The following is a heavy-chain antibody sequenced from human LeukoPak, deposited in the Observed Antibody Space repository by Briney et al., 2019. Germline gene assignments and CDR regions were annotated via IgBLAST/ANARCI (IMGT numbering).Heavy chain of an antibody. CDR1: GGSISSGSYY. CDR3: AREGSFLLNWFDP. Sequence: SETLSLTCTVSGGSISSGSYYWSWIRQPAGKGLEWIGRIYTSGSTNYNPSLKSRVTISVDTSKNQFSLKLSSVTAADTAVYYCAREGSFLLNWFDPWGQGTLVTVSS. CDR2: IYTSGST. V-gene: IGHV4-61*02. J-gene: IGHJ5*02. D-gene: IGHD2/OR15-2a*01.